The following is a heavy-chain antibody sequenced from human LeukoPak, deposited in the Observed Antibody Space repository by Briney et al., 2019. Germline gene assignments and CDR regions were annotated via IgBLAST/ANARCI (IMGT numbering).Heavy chain of an antibody. CDR2: INCRGNTT. CDR1: WCAFSSFA. CDR3: TQELHVAVALADYYYFYMDA. J-gene: IGHJ6*03. V-gene: IGHV3-23*01. Sequence: GALILSFAAPWCAFSSFAMGWVRPAPGKGLEWVSTINCRGNTTLYSDSVRGRFTISRDNSKNTLYLHMHSLRPDDTAIYYCTQELHVAVALADYYYFYMDAWGRGTAVTVSS. D-gene: IGHD6-19*01.